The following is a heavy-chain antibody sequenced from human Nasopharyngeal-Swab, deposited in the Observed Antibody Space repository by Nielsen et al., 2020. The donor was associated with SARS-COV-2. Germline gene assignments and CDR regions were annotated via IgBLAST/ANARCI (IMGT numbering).Heavy chain of an antibody. J-gene: IGHJ4*02. CDR2: ISYDGSNK. Sequence: WIRQPPGKGLEWVAVISYDGSNKYYADSVKGRFTISRDNSKNTLYLQMNSLRAEDTAVYYCAKGSRSEYYFDYWGQGTLVTVPS. V-gene: IGHV3-30*18. D-gene: IGHD3-10*01. CDR3: AKGSRSEYYFDY.